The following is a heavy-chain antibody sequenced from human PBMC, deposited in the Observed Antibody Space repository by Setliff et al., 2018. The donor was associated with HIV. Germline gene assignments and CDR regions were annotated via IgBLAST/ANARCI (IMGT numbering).Heavy chain of an antibody. CDR1: GDSITSGHFY. V-gene: IGHV4-39*01. Sequence: SETLSLTCTVSGDSITSGHFYWGWIRQAPGKGLEWIGNILDGRVTFFNPSLRGRVTISVDASKNRVSLNLRSVTAADSAVYHCARPHSGRGGGAYFDPWGQGILVTVSS. D-gene: IGHD6-19*01. CDR3: ARPHSGRGGGAYFDP. CDR2: ILDGRVT. J-gene: IGHJ5*02.